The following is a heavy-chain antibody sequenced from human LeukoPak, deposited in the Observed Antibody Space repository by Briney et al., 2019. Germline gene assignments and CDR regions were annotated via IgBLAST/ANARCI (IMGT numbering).Heavy chain of an antibody. CDR3: ARGPRRTTVTTFDY. CDR1: GGSFSGYY. CDR2: INHSGST. J-gene: IGHJ4*02. D-gene: IGHD4-17*01. Sequence: PSETLSLTCAVYGGSFSGYYWSWIRQPPVKGLEWIGEINHSGSTNYNPSLKSRVTISVDTSKNQFSLKLSSVTAADTAVYYCARGPRRTTVTTFDYWGQGTLVTVSS. V-gene: IGHV4-34*01.